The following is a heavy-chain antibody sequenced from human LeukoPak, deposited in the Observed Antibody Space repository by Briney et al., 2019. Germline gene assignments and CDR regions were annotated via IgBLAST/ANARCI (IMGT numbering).Heavy chain of an antibody. D-gene: IGHD1-26*01. CDR3: ARGDSSVGLNY. V-gene: IGHV4-59*12. CDR1: GGSISSYH. CDR2: IYYSGST. J-gene: IGHJ4*02. Sequence: SDPLSLTCTVSGGSISSYHWSWIRQPPGKGLEWIGYIYYSGSTNYNPSVKSRVTISVDTSKNQFSLKLSSVTAADTAVYYCARGDSSVGLNYWGQGTLVTVSS.